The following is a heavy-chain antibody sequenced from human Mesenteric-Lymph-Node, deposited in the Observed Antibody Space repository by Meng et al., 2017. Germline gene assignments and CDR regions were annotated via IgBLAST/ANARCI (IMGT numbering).Heavy chain of an antibody. D-gene: IGHD6-13*01. Sequence: GESLKISCAASGFTFNKYTMMWVRQAPGKGLELVSAISGSGGSTYYADSVKGRFTISRDNSKNTLYLQMNSLRAEDTAVYYCARVIAAAGTSYFDYWGQGTLVTVSS. CDR1: GFTFNKYT. CDR2: ISGSGGST. V-gene: IGHV3-23*01. J-gene: IGHJ4*02. CDR3: ARVIAAAGTSYFDY.